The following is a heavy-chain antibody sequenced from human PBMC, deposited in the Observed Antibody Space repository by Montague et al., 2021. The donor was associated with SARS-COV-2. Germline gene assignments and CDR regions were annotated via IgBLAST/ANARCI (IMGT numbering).Heavy chain of an antibody. Sequence: SETLSLTCTLSGGSFSGYYWSWIRQSPGKGLEWIGYIYYSGSTNYNPSLKSRIAISLDTSKNQFSLRLTSVTAADTAVYYCARCSGSSFYYFGMDVWGQGTTVSASS. CDR1: GGSFSGYY. V-gene: IGHV4-59*01. CDR2: IYYSGST. CDR3: ARCSGSSFYYFGMDV. J-gene: IGHJ6*02. D-gene: IGHD3-10*02.